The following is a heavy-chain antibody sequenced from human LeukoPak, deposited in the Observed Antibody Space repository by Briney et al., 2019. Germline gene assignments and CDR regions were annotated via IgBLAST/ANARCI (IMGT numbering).Heavy chain of an antibody. J-gene: IGHJ4*02. V-gene: IGHV1-69*05. CDR3: ARDRYYDSRGNFYESGY. D-gene: IGHD3-22*01. CDR1: GGTFSNYG. Sequence: SVKVSCKTSGGTFSNYGISWVRQAPGQALEWMGGIIPILGTTNYAQKFQDRVTITTDESTSTAYMELNRLRSEDTAVYYCARDRYYDSRGNFYESGYWGQGTLVTVSS. CDR2: IIPILGTT.